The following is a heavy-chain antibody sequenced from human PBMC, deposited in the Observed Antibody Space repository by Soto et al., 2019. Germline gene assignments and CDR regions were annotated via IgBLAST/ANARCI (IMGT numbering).Heavy chain of an antibody. D-gene: IGHD2-2*01. CDR1: GGSINSGGYS. Sequence: QLQLQESGSGLVTPSQTLSLTCTVSGGSINSGGYSWIWIRQPPGKGLEWIGYIYHTGNTFYNPSLQSRVTISVDQSKNQFSLSLGSVTAADTAMYYCARVERTLSTPVAYGMDVWGQGTTVTVSS. CDR3: ARVERTLSTPVAYGMDV. V-gene: IGHV4-30-2*01. CDR2: IYHTGNT. J-gene: IGHJ6*02.